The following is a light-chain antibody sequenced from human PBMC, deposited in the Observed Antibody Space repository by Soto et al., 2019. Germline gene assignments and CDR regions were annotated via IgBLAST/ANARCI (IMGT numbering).Light chain of an antibody. Sequence: DIQMTQSPSSLSASVGDRVTITCRASQGITNYLAWYQQKAGKVPKLLIYAASTLQSGVPSRFSGRGSGTDFTLTISSLQPEDVATFYCQKYNSAPWTFGQGTKVEVK. CDR2: AAS. J-gene: IGKJ1*01. CDR3: QKYNSAPWT. V-gene: IGKV1-27*01. CDR1: QGITNY.